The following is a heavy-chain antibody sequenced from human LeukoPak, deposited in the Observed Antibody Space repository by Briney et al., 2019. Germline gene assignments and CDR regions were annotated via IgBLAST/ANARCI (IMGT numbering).Heavy chain of an antibody. Sequence: GGTLRKSSAASGFTFSRYAMHWARQAPGKGLEWVAVVSFDGDNKYYSDSVNDRFTISRDNSQNTLYLQLNSLRAEDTAVYSCASDRTRNYWGQGTLVTVSS. CDR1: GFTFSRYA. V-gene: IGHV3-30-3*01. CDR2: VSFDGDNK. J-gene: IGHJ4*02. CDR3: ASDRTRNY.